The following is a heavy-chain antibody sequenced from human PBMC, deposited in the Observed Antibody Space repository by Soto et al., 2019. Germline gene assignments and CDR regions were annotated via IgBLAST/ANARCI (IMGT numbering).Heavy chain of an antibody. J-gene: IGHJ5*02. V-gene: IGHV3-11*06. CDR3: VRGGGGGLFDP. CDR1: GFTLGDSY. Sequence: GGSLRLSCAGSGFTLGDSYMSWIRQAPGKGLEWLSYISPGSRYPAYADSVKGRFTISRDNAKRSLYLQMMSLTAEDTAIYYCVRGGGGGLFDPWGQGTMVTVSS. D-gene: IGHD2-15*01. CDR2: ISPGSRYP.